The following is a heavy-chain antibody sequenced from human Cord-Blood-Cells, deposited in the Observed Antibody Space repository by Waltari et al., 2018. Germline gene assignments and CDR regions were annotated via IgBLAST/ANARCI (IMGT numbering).Heavy chain of an antibody. V-gene: IGHV1-8*01. CDR1: GYTFTSYE. CDR2: MNPNSSNT. CDR3: ARLNCGGDCYSDAFDI. J-gene: IGHJ3*02. Sequence: QVQLVQSGAEVKKPGASVKVSCKASGYTFTSYEINWVRQATGQGREWMGWMNPNSSNTGYAQKCQGRVTMTRNTSISTAYMELSSLRSEDTAVYYCARLNCGGDCYSDAFDIWGQGTIVTVSS. D-gene: IGHD2-21*01.